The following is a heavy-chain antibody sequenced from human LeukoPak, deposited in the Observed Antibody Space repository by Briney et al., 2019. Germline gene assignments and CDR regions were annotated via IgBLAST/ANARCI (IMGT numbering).Heavy chain of an antibody. CDR3: ARLPYYDSSGYYYKYPFFDY. D-gene: IGHD3-22*01. CDR2: INHSGST. V-gene: IGHV4-34*01. CDR1: GGSFSGYY. Sequence: SETLSLTCAVYGGSFSGYYWSWIRQPPGKGLEWIGEINHSGSTNYNPSLKSRVTISVDTSKNQFSLKLSSVTAADTAVYYCARLPYYDSSGYYYKYPFFDYWGQGTLATVSS. J-gene: IGHJ4*02.